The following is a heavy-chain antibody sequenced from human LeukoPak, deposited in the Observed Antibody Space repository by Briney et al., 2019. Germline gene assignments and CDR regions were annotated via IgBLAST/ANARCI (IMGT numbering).Heavy chain of an antibody. V-gene: IGHV4-59*01. CDR3: ARGGSYYGYFDY. CDR2: IYYSGST. J-gene: IGHJ4*01. D-gene: IGHD1-26*01. Sequence: PSETLSLTCTVSGGSISTYYWSWIRQPPGKGLEWIAYIYYSGSTNYNPSLKSRVTISVDTSKNLFSLKLSSVTAADTAVYYCARGGSYYGYFDYWSHGALVTVSS. CDR1: GGSISTYY.